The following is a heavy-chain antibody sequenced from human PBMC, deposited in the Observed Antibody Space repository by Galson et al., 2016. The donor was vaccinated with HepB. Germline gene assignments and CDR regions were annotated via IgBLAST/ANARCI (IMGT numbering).Heavy chain of an antibody. D-gene: IGHD2-2*01. J-gene: IGHJ6*04. CDR1: GFTFSNYG. Sequence: SLRLSCAASGFTFSNYGMTWVRQAPGKGREVVSSISRRGDSTDYADSVRGRFTISRDNSKNTLYLQMNSLRAEDTALYYCVQGSTAPAVWGKGTPVTVST. CDR2: ISRRGDST. V-gene: IGHV3-23*01. CDR3: VQGSTAPAV.